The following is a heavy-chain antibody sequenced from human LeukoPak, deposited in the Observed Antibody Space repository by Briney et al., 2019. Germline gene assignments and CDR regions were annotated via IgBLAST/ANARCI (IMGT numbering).Heavy chain of an antibody. CDR2: INPNSGGT. J-gene: IGHJ4*02. CDR3: YGVPAAIGGDFFDY. D-gene: IGHD2-2*02. CDR1: GYTFTGYY. V-gene: IGHV1-2*02. Sequence: ASVNVSCKASGYTFTGYYMHWVRQAPGQGLEWMGWINPNSGGTNYAQKFQGRVTMTRDTSISTAYMELSRLRSDDTAVYYCYGVPAAIGGDFFDYWGQGTLVTVSS.